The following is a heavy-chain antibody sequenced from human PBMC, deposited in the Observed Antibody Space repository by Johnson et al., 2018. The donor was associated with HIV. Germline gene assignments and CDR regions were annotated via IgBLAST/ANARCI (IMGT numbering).Heavy chain of an antibody. CDR2: ISYDGSNK. D-gene: IGHD3-3*01. CDR1: GFTFSSYA. CDR3: ARDALLRFLEWFI. V-gene: IGHV3-30-3*01. Sequence: QVQLVESGGGVVQPGRSLRLSCAASGFTFSSYAMHWVRQAPVKGLEWVAVISYDGSNKYYADSVKGRFTISRDNSKNTLYLQMNSLRAEDTAVYYCARDALLRFLEWFIWGQGTMVTVSS. J-gene: IGHJ3*02.